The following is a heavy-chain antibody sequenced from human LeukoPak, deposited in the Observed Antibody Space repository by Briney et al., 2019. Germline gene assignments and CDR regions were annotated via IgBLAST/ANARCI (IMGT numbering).Heavy chain of an antibody. Sequence: PGGSLRLSCAASGFTFRTYWMSWVRQAPGKGLEWVANINLDESETYYVDSVKGRFTISRDNAKDSLYLQMNSLRADDTAVYYCARDRRLDFYYYMDVWGKGTTVTVSS. CDR2: INLDESET. CDR3: ARDRRLDFYYYMDV. V-gene: IGHV3-7*01. CDR1: GFTFRTYW. D-gene: IGHD5/OR15-5a*01. J-gene: IGHJ6*03.